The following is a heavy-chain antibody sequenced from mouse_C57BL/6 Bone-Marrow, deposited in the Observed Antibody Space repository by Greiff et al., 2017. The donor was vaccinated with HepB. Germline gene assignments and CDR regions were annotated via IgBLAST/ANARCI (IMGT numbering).Heavy chain of an antibody. J-gene: IGHJ1*03. CDR3: ARWSYWYFDV. CDR1: GYAFSSYW. Sequence: VNVVESGAELVKPGASVKISCKASGYAFSSYWMNWVKQRPGKGLEWIGQIYPGDGDTNYNGKFKGKATLTADKSSSTAYMQLSSLTSEDSAVYFCARWSYWYFDVWGTGTTVTVSS. CDR2: IYPGDGDT. V-gene: IGHV1-80*01.